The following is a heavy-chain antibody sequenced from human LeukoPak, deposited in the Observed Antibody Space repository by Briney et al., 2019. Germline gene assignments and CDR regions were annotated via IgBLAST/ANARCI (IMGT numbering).Heavy chain of an antibody. CDR1: GFTFSSYA. J-gene: IGHJ4*02. D-gene: IGHD6-19*01. CDR3: AKAPEPEYSSGWYN. Sequence: GGSLRLSCAASGFTFSSYAMSWVRQAPGKGLEWVSAISGSGGSTYYADSVKGRFTISRDNSKNTLYLQMNSLRAEDTSVYYCAKAPEPEYSSGWYNWGQGTLVTVSS. V-gene: IGHV3-23*01. CDR2: ISGSGGST.